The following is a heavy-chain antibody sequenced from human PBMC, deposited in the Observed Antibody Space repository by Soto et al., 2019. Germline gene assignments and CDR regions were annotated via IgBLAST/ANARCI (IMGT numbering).Heavy chain of an antibody. J-gene: IGHJ5*02. Sequence: ASVKVSCKASGYTFTSYGISWVRQAPGQGLEWMGWISAYNGNTNYAQKLQGRVTMTTDTSTSTAYMELRSLRSDDTAVYYCARPVDRSGYYYLNWFDPWGQGTLVTVSS. CDR3: ARPVDRSGYYYLNWFDP. D-gene: IGHD3-22*01. CDR2: ISAYNGNT. V-gene: IGHV1-18*04. CDR1: GYTFTSYG.